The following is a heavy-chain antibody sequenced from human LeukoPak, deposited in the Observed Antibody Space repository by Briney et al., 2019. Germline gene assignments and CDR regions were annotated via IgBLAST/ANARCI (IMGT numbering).Heavy chain of an antibody. CDR2: VEADGKNM. Sequence: PGRSLRLSCAASGFTFSHSIMHWVRQAPGKGLEWVAVVEADGKNMYSADSVKGRFTISRDNSHNTVYLQMNSLRADDTAVYYCAREKSRDGHNEGPYYYYMDVWGKGTTVTVSS. CDR3: AREKSRDGHNEGPYYYYMDV. D-gene: IGHD5-24*01. J-gene: IGHJ6*03. CDR1: GFTFSHSI. V-gene: IGHV3-30*04.